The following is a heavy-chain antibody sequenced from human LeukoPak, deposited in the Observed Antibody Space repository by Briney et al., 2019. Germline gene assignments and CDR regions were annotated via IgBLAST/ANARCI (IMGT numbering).Heavy chain of an antibody. J-gene: IGHJ3*02. D-gene: IGHD3-10*01. CDR3: ARDHGGRRDDAFDI. Sequence: GGSLRLSCAASGFTFSSYWMRWVRQAPGKGLEWVANIKQDGSEKYYVDSVKGRFPISRDNAKNSLYLQMNSLRSEDTAVDYCARDHGGRRDDAFDIWGQGTMVTVTS. CDR2: IKQDGSEK. CDR1: GFTFSSYW. V-gene: IGHV3-7*01.